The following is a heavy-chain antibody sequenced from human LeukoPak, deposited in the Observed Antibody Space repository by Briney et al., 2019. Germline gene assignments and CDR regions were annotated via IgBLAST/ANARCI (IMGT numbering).Heavy chain of an antibody. CDR3: AKDSAGYSSSWYDY. CDR1: GFTFSNAW. CDR2: IKSKTDGGTT. J-gene: IGHJ4*02. D-gene: IGHD6-13*01. Sequence: PGGSLRLSCAASGFTFSNAWMKWVRQAPGKGLEWVGRIKSKTDGGTTDYAAPVKGRFTISRDDSKNTLYLQMNSLKTEDTAVYYCAKDSAGYSSSWYDYWGQGTLVTVSS. V-gene: IGHV3-15*07.